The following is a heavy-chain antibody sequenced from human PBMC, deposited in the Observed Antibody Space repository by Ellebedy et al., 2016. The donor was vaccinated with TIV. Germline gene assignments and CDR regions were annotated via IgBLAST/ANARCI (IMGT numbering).Heavy chain of an antibody. J-gene: IGHJ6*02. CDR2: ISGSGGST. Sequence: GESLKISXAASGFTFSSYAMSWVRQAPGKGLEWVSAISGSGGSTYYADSVKGRFTISRDNSKNTLYLQMNSLRAEDTAVYYCAKVSRIGGTSGQTSYYYYGMDVWGQGTTVTVSS. V-gene: IGHV3-23*01. D-gene: IGHD2-2*01. CDR3: AKVSRIGGTSGQTSYYYYGMDV. CDR1: GFTFSSYA.